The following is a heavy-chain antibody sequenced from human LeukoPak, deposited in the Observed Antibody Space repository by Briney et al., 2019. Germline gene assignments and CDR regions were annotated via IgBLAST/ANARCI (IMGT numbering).Heavy chain of an antibody. CDR3: ARGLSGGVAARQRRFDY. CDR1: GGSFSGYY. J-gene: IGHJ4*02. V-gene: IGHV4-34*01. CDR2: INHSGST. D-gene: IGHD6-6*01. Sequence: SETLSLTCAVYGGSFSGYYWSWIRQPPGKGLEWIGEINHSGSTNYNPSLKSRVTISVDTSENQFSLKLSSVTAADTAVYYCARGLSGGVAARQRRFDYWGQGTLVTVSS.